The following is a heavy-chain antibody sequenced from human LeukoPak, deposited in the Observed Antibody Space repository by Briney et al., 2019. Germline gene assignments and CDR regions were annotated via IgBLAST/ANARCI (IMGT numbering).Heavy chain of an antibody. CDR3: ARPRNGYPNDAFDI. D-gene: IGHD3-22*01. V-gene: IGHV4-39*01. CDR1: GGSISSSSYY. J-gene: IGHJ3*02. Sequence: SETLSLTCTVSGGSISSSSYYWGWIRQPPGKGLEWIGSIYYSGSTYYNPSLKSRVTISVDTSKNQFSLKLSSVTAADTAVYYCARPRNGYPNDAFDIWGQGTMVTVSS. CDR2: IYYSGST.